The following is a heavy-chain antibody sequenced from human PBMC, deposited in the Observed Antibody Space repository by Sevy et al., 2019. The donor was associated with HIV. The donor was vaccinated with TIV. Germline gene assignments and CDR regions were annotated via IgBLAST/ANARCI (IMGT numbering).Heavy chain of an antibody. CDR1: GGCITSLY. Sequence: SETLSLTCTVSGGCITSLYCNWILQPPAKGWGWIANNHDNGHINYNPSLKSRVTLSLGTSKNQFSLRLSSVIAADTAMYYCAGENAWGRGYSWGQGTLVTVSS. V-gene: IGHV4-59*11. CDR3: AGENAWGRGYS. D-gene: IGHD1-26*01. CDR2: NHDNGHI. J-gene: IGHJ4*02.